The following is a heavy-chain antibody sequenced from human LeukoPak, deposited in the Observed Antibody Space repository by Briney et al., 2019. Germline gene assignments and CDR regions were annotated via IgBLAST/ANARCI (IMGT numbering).Heavy chain of an antibody. V-gene: IGHV3-30-3*01. CDR3: AKNLYCGGGSCYPSALGMDV. CDR2: ISYDGSNK. J-gene: IGHJ6*02. Sequence: GGSLRLSCAASGFTFSSYAMHWVRQAPGKGLEWVAVISYDGSNKYYADSVKGRFTISRDNPKNTLYLQMNSLRAEDTAVYYCAKNLYCGGGSCYPSALGMDVWGQGTTVTVSS. CDR1: GFTFSSYA. D-gene: IGHD2-15*01.